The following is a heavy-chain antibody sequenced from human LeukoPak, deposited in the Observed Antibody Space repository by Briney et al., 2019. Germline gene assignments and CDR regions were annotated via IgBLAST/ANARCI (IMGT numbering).Heavy chain of an antibody. CDR3: AKMAVGVVVPAAMHTFDY. J-gene: IGHJ4*02. V-gene: IGHV3-23*01. CDR2: ISGSGGRT. Sequence: PGGSLRLSCAASGFTFSSYAMSWVRQAPGKGLEWVSAISGSGGRTYYADSVKGRFTISRDNSKNTLYLQMNSLRAEDTAVYYCAKMAVGVVVPAAMHTFDYWGQGTLVTVSS. CDR1: GFTFSSYA. D-gene: IGHD2-2*01.